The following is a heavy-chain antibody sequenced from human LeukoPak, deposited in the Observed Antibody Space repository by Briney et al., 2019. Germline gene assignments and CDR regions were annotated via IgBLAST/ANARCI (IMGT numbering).Heavy chain of an antibody. D-gene: IGHD2-2*01. J-gene: IGHJ6*03. CDR3: AGETCTSTRCYYYYYNYMDV. CDR2: IGSSGSTL. CDR1: GFTFRSYE. V-gene: IGHV3-48*03. Sequence: GGSLRLSCAAAGFTFRSYEMNWVRQAPGKGLEWISYIGSSGSTLYYADSVKGRFIISRDNAKNSLYLQMTSLTAEDTAVYYCAGETCTSTRCYYYYYNYMDVWGKGTTVTVSS.